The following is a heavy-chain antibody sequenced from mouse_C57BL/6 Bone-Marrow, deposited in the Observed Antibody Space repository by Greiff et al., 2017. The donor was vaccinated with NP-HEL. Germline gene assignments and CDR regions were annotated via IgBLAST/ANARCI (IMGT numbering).Heavy chain of an antibody. V-gene: IGHV5-6*01. Sequence: EVMLVESGGDLVKPGGSLKLSCAASGFTFSSYGMSWVRQTPDKRLEWVATISSGGSYTYYPDSVKGRFTISRDNAKNTLYLQMSSLKSEDTAMYYCARHGSSSYAMDYWGQGTSVTVSS. CDR3: ARHGSSSYAMDY. D-gene: IGHD1-1*01. J-gene: IGHJ4*01. CDR2: ISSGGSYT. CDR1: GFTFSSYG.